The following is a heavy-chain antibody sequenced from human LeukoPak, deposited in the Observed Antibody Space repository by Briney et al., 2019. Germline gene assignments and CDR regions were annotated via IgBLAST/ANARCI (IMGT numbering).Heavy chain of an antibody. V-gene: IGHV1-18*01. Sequence: ASVKVSCKASGYTFTSYGISWVRQAPGQGLEWMGWISAYNGNTNYAQKLQGRVTMTTDTSTSTAYMELRSLRSDDTAVYYCARDLHSVRDAGRGAFWFDPWGQGTLVTVSS. CDR1: GYTFTSYG. D-gene: IGHD3-3*02. CDR3: ARDLHSVRDAGRGAFWFDP. CDR2: ISAYNGNT. J-gene: IGHJ5*02.